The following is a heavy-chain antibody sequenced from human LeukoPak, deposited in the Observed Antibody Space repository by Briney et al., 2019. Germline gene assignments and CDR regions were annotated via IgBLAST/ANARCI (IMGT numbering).Heavy chain of an antibody. CDR2: INGAGSSI. J-gene: IGHJ4*02. CDR1: GFTFSSYW. V-gene: IGHV3-74*01. D-gene: IGHD4-17*01. CDR3: ARGGDYKNDY. Sequence: GGSLRLSCAASGFTFSSYWMHWVRRTPGKGRVWVSRINGAGSSIIYADSGKGRVTISRDNAKNTLYLQMNNLRAEDTAVYYCARGGDYKNDYWGQGTLVTVSS.